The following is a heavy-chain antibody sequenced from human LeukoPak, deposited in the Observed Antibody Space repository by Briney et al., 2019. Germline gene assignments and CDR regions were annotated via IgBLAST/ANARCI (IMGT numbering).Heavy chain of an antibody. J-gene: IGHJ4*02. V-gene: IGHV4-4*07. CDR3: ARLTVGSGWFFDY. CDR1: GGSIGWDY. Sequence: PSETLSLTCTVSGGSIGWDYWSWIRQSAGKGLEWIGRIYKSGSTNYNPSFESRVSTSADTSKNQFSLRLNSVTAADTAVYYCARLTVGSGWFFDYWGQGTLVTVSS. D-gene: IGHD6-19*01. CDR2: IYKSGST.